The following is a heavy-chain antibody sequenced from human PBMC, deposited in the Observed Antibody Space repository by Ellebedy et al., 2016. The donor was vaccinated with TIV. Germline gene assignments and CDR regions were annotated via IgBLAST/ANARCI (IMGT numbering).Heavy chain of an antibody. V-gene: IGHV4-59*01. CDR1: GGSISNYY. Sequence: SETLSLTXTVSGGSISNYYWIWIRQPPGKGLEWIGYIYYTGSTNYNPSLKSRVTISVDTSKNQFSLKLSSVTAADTAVYYCARGTPLRYFDLWGRGTLVTVSS. J-gene: IGHJ2*01. CDR2: IYYTGST. CDR3: ARGTPLRYFDL.